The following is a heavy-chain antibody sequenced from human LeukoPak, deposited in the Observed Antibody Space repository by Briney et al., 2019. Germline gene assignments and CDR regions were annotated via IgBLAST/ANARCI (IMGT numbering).Heavy chain of an antibody. V-gene: IGHV4-31*03. CDR1: GGSISSGGYY. Sequence: SETLSLTCTVSGGSISSGGYYWSWIRQHPGKGLEWIGYIYYSGSTYYNPSLKSRVTISVDTPKNQFSLKLSSVTAADTAVYYCARAHDYGPDYWGQGTLVTVSS. CDR3: ARAHDYGPDY. CDR2: IYYSGST. J-gene: IGHJ4*02. D-gene: IGHD4-17*01.